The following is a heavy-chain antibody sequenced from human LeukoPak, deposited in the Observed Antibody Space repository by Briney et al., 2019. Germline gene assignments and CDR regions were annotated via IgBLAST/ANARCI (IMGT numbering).Heavy chain of an antibody. Sequence: GASVKVSCKASGGTFSSYAISWVRQAPGQGLEWMGRIIPILGIANYAQKFQGRVTITADKSTSTAYMELSSLRSEDTAVYYCARVLSSSWDTPIDCWGQGTLVTVSS. V-gene: IGHV1-69*04. J-gene: IGHJ4*02. CDR1: GGTFSSYA. CDR3: ARVLSSSWDTPIDC. CDR2: IIPILGIA. D-gene: IGHD6-13*01.